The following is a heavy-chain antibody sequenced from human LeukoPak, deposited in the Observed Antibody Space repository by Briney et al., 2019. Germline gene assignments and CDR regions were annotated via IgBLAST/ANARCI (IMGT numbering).Heavy chain of an antibody. J-gene: IGHJ4*02. V-gene: IGHV3-30*02. D-gene: IGHD2-2*01. CDR2: IRYDGSNK. Sequence: GGSLRLSCAASGFTFSSYGMHWVRQAPGKGLEWVAFIRYDGSNKYYADSVKGRFTISRDNSKNTLYLQMNSLRAEDTAVYYCAKELGGYCSSTSCYDFDYWGQGTLVTVSS. CDR3: AKELGGYCSSTSCYDFDY. CDR1: GFTFSSYG.